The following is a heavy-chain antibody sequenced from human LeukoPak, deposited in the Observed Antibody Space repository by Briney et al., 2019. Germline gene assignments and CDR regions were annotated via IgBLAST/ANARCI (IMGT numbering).Heavy chain of an antibody. D-gene: IGHD2-15*01. J-gene: IGHJ6*02. CDR3: ARGERCSGGSCTTAGHYYYYGMDV. Sequence: PSETLSLTCTVSGGSISSDYWSWIRQPPGKGLEWIGYISYSGRTYYNPSLRSRVTISVDTSKNHFSLKLSSVTAADTAVYYCARGERCSGGSCTTAGHYYYYGMDVWGQGTTVTVSS. V-gene: IGHV4-59*08. CDR2: ISYSGRT. CDR1: GGSISSDY.